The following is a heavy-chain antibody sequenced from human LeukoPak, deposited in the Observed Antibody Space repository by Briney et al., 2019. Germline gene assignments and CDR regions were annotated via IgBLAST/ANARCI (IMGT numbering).Heavy chain of an antibody. CDR2: ISGSGGST. J-gene: IGHJ4*02. V-gene: IGHV3-23*01. CDR3: ARDRPRLYDSGGYYLGYLDY. CDR1: GFTFSSYA. D-gene: IGHD3-22*01. Sequence: GGSLRLSCAASGFTFSSYAMSWVRQAPGKGLEWVSAISGSGGSTYYADSVKGRFTISRDNSKNTLYLQMNSLRAEDTAVYYCARDRPRLYDSGGYYLGYLDYWGQGTLVTVSS.